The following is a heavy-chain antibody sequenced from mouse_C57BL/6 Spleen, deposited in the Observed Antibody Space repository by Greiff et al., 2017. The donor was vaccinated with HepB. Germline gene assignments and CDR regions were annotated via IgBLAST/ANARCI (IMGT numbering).Heavy chain of an antibody. CDR1: GFAFTSYG. CDR3: ARKGHIEQGFAY. V-gene: IGHV2-2*01. Sequence: VQLQESGPGLVQPSQSLSITCTVSGFAFTSYGVHWVRQSPGKGLEWLGVIWSGGSTDYNAAFISRLSISKDNSKSQVFFKMNSLQADDTAIYYCARKGHIEQGFAYWGQGTLVTVSA. J-gene: IGHJ3*01. CDR2: IWSGGST.